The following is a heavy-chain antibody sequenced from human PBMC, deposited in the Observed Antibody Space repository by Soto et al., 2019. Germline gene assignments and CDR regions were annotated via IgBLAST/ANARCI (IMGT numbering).Heavy chain of an antibody. J-gene: IGHJ4*02. V-gene: IGHV1-46*01. CDR2: IYPSGGSA. Sequence: ASVKVSCKASGYTFTNYYMHWVRQAPGQGLEWMGIIYPSGGSARNAQKFQGRVTMTRDTSTSTVYMELSSLRSEDTAVYYCARDFSGPMDYWGRGTLVTVSS. D-gene: IGHD3-10*01. CDR3: ARDFSGPMDY. CDR1: GYTFTNYY.